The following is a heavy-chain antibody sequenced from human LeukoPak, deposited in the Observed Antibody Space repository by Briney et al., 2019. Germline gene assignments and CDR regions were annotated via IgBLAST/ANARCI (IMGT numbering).Heavy chain of an antibody. J-gene: IGHJ4*02. CDR1: GYTFTSYY. D-gene: IGHD3-22*01. CDR2: INPSGGST. V-gene: IGHV1-46*01. CDR3: AREDYDSSGFSSVFDY. Sequence: ASVKVSCTASGYTFTSYYMHWVRQAPGQGLEWMGIINPSGGSTSYAQKFQGRVTMTRDTSTSTVYMELSSLRSEDTAVYYCAREDYDSSGFSSVFDYWGQGTLVTVSS.